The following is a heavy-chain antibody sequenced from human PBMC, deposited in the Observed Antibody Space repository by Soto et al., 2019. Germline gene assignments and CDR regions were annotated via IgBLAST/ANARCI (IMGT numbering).Heavy chain of an antibody. Sequence: PSDPLSLTCTVSGDSISNTSHYWGWIRQPPGKGLEWIGSIYDGGITYYNPSLKSRVTISVDTSKNQFSLKLSSVTAADTAVYYCDSYTDSDAFDIWGQGTMVTVSS. CDR2: IYDGGIT. J-gene: IGHJ3*02. CDR1: GDSISNTSHY. D-gene: IGHD5-18*01. CDR3: DSYTDSDAFDI. V-gene: IGHV4-39*01.